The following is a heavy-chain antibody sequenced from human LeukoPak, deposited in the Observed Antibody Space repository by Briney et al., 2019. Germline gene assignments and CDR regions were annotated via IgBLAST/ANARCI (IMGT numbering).Heavy chain of an antibody. D-gene: IGHD4-17*01. CDR3: ARDLREGLDYYYGMDV. Sequence: ASVKVSCKASGYTFTSYYMHWVRQAPGQGLEWMGVINPSGGSTSYAQKFQGRVTMTRDTSTSTVYTELSSLRSEDSAVYYCARDLREGLDYYYGMDVWGQGTTVTVSS. CDR1: GYTFTSYY. J-gene: IGHJ6*02. V-gene: IGHV1-46*01. CDR2: INPSGGST.